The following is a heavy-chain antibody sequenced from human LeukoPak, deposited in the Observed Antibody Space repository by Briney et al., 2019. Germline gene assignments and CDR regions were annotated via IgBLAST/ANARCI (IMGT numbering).Heavy chain of an antibody. J-gene: IGHJ4*02. CDR2: IYYSGST. D-gene: IGHD2-15*01. V-gene: IGHV4-59*12. CDR1: GGSISSYY. CDR3: ARVGYCSGGSCYYFDY. Sequence: SETLSLTCTVSGGSISSYYWSWIRQPPGKGLEWIGYIYYSGSTNYNPSLKSRVTISVDTSKNQFSLKLSSVTAADTAVYYCARVGYCSGGSCYYFDYWGQGTLVTVSS.